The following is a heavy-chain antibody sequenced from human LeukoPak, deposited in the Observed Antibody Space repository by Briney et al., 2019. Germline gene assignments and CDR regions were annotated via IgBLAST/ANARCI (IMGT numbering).Heavy chain of an antibody. D-gene: IGHD3-10*01. V-gene: IGHV4-34*01. Sequence: SETLSLTCAVYGGSFSGYYWSWIRQPPGKGLEWIGEINHSGSTNYNPSLKSRVTISEDTSKNQFSLKLSSVTAADTAVYYCARGLPPAELVDDYWGQGTLVTVSS. CDR3: ARGLPPAELVDDY. CDR1: GGSFSGYY. CDR2: INHSGST. J-gene: IGHJ4*02.